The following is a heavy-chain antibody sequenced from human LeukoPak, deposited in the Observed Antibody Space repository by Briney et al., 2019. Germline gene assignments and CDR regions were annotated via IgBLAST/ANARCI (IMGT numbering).Heavy chain of an antibody. CDR2: INPNSGGT. CDR3: ATSITMVRGVIKNYFDY. J-gene: IGHJ4*02. D-gene: IGHD3-10*01. CDR1: GYTFTGYY. Sequence: ASVKVSCKASGYTFTGYYMHWVRQAPGQGLEWMGWINPNSGGTNYAQKLQGRVTMTTDTSTSTAYMELRSLRSDDTAVYYCATSITMVRGVIKNYFDYWGQGTLVTVSS. V-gene: IGHV1-2*02.